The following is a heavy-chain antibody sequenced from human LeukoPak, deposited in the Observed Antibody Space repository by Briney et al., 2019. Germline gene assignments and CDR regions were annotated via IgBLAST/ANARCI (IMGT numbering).Heavy chain of an antibody. D-gene: IGHD6-13*01. V-gene: IGHV1-8*03. Sequence: ASVKVSYKASGYTFTSYDINWVRQATGQGLEWTGWMNPNSGNTGYAQKFQGRVTITRNTSISTAYMELSSLRSEDTAVYYCARDLRRGSSSYNFDYWGQGTLVTVSS. J-gene: IGHJ4*02. CDR1: GYTFTSYD. CDR2: MNPNSGNT. CDR3: ARDLRRGSSSYNFDY.